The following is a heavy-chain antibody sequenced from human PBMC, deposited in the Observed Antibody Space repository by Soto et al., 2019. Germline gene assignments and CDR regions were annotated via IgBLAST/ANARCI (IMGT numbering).Heavy chain of an antibody. CDR3: ARAEYDFWSGYPRYYFDY. CDR2: IKQDGSEK. V-gene: IGHV3-7*01. Sequence: GGSLRLSCAASGFTFSSYLMSWVRQAPGKGLEWVANIKQDGSEKYYVDSVKGRFTISRDNAKNSLYLQMNSLRAEDTAVYYCARAEYDFWSGYPRYYFDYWGQGTLVTVSS. D-gene: IGHD3-3*01. CDR1: GFTFSSYL. J-gene: IGHJ4*02.